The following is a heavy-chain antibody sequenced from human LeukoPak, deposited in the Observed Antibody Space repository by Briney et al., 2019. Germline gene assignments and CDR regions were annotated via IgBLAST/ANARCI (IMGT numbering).Heavy chain of an antibody. J-gene: IGHJ4*02. D-gene: IGHD3-9*01. Sequence: SETLSLTCTVSGASISSSLYYWGWVRQAPGKGLEWIGNIYYSGTTSYNPSLKSRVTISVDTSKNQFSLRLSSVTAADTAVYYCARRGDILTDYAFDYWGQGTLVTVSS. CDR2: IYYSGTT. CDR1: GASISSSLYY. V-gene: IGHV4-39*01. CDR3: ARRGDILTDYAFDY.